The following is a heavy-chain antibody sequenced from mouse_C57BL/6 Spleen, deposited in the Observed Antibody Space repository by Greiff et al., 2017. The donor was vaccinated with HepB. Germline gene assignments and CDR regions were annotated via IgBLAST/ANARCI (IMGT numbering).Heavy chain of an antibody. CDR1: GFTFSDYG. Sequence: EVHLVESGGGLVQPGGSLKLSCAASGFTFSDYGMAWVRQAPRKGPEWVAFISNLAYSIYYADTVTGRVTNSRDNAKNTPYLEMSSLRSEDTAMYYCARQNSSGYDYAMDYWGQGTSVTVSS. J-gene: IGHJ4*01. CDR2: ISNLAYSI. CDR3: ARQNSSGYDYAMDY. D-gene: IGHD3-2*02. V-gene: IGHV5-15*01.